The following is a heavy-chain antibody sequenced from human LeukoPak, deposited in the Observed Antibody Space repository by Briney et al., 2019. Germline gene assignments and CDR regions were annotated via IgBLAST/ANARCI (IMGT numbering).Heavy chain of an antibody. CDR2: IDQDGSEK. CDR1: GFTFSNYW. V-gene: IGHV3-7*01. J-gene: IGHJ5*02. Sequence: RTGGSLRLSCAGSGFTFSNYWMNWVRQAPGKGLEWVANIDQDGSEKHFGDSVKGRFTISRDNGKNSLYLQMNGLRAEDTAAYYCARGATDITRWFDPWGQGTLVTVSS. D-gene: IGHD3-3*01. CDR3: ARGATDITRWFDP.